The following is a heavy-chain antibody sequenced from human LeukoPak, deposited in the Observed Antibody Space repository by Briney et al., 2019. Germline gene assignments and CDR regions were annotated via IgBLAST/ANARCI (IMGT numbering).Heavy chain of an antibody. J-gene: IGHJ6*02. D-gene: IGHD3-10*01. Sequence: GASVKVSCKASGYTFTSYGISWVRQAPGQGLEWMGWISAYNGNTNYAQKLQGRVTMTTDTSTSTAYMELRSLRSDDTAVCYCARVSSGSGSFYYYGMDVWGQGTTVTVSS. CDR3: ARVSSGSGSFYYYGMDV. V-gene: IGHV1-18*01. CDR2: ISAYNGNT. CDR1: GYTFTSYG.